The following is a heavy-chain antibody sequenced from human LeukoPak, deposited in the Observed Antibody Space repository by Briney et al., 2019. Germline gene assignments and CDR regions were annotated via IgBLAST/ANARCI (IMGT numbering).Heavy chain of an antibody. CDR2: IYTSGST. V-gene: IGHV4-4*07. CDR3: ARSYYYGSGSYPYFDY. Sequence: SETLSLTCTVSGGSISSYYWSWIRQPAGKGLEWIGRIYTSGSTNYNPSLKSRVTMSVDTSKNQFSLKLSSVTAADTAVYYCARSYYYGSGSYPYFDYWGQGTLVTVSS. J-gene: IGHJ4*02. CDR1: GGSISSYY. D-gene: IGHD3-10*01.